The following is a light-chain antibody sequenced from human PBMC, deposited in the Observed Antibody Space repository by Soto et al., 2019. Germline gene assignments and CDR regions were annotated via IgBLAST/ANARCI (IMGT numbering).Light chain of an antibody. Sequence: QSVLTQPPSASGTPGQRVTISCSGSSSNIGSNTVNWYQQLPGTAPKLLIYSNNQRPSGVPDRFSGSKSGPSASLAISGIKYEDEADYYCAAWDDSLNGVVFGGGTKLTVL. CDR2: SNN. J-gene: IGLJ2*01. V-gene: IGLV1-44*01. CDR3: AAWDDSLNGVV. CDR1: SSNIGSNT.